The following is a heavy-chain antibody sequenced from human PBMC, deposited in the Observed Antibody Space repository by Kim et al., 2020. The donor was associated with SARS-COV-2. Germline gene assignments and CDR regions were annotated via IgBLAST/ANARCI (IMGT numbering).Heavy chain of an antibody. J-gene: IGHJ6*02. D-gene: IGHD2-15*01. CDR2: ISGNGGVI. CDR1: GFTFDDYA. Sequence: GGSLRLSCAASGFTFDDYAMHWVRQVPGKGLEWVSLISGNGGVIYYADSVKGRFTISRDNSKNSLYLQMNSLRTEDRALYYCAKDRYCSGGSCSGGMDVWGQGSTVTIAS. CDR3: AKDRYCSGGSCSGGMDV. V-gene: IGHV3-43*02.